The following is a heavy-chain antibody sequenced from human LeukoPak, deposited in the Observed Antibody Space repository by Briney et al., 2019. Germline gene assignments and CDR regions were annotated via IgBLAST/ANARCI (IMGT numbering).Heavy chain of an antibody. CDR2: INHSGST. CDR1: GGSFSGYY. D-gene: IGHD3-10*01. J-gene: IGHJ3*02. Sequence: SETLSLTCAVYGGSFSGYYWSWIRQPPGKGLEWIGEINHSGSTNYNPSLKSRVTISVDTSKNQFSLKLSSVAAADTAVYYCYQVRGATDAFDIWGQGTMVTVSS. V-gene: IGHV4-34*01. CDR3: YQVRGATDAFDI.